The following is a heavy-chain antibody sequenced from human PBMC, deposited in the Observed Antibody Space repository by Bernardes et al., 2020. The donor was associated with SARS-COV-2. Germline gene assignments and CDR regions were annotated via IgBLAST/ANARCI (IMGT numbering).Heavy chain of an antibody. V-gene: IGHV4-59*01. CDR1: GGSLCSYY. CDR3: ARDLSHLVRRGFDL. J-gene: IGHJ2*01. CDR2: IYYSGTT. D-gene: IGHD3-10*01. Sequence: LSLTCTFTGGSLCSYYWAWIRQTPGKGLVWIGYIYYSGTTNYNPSLKSRVTISVDRSQNQFSLNLSSVTPADTAVYYCARDLSHLVRRGFDLWGRGALVTVSS.